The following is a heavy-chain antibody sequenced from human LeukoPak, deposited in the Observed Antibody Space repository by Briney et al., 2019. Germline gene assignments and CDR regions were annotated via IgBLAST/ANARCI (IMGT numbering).Heavy chain of an antibody. CDR3: ARGRWKYYDSSGYGDY. J-gene: IGHJ4*02. D-gene: IGHD3-22*01. V-gene: IGHV4-39*01. Sequence: SETLSLTCTVSGGSISSSSYYWGWIRQPPGKGLEWIGSIYYSGSTYYNPSLKSRVTISVDTSKNQFSLKLSSVTAADTAVYYCARGRWKYYDSSGYGDYWGQGTLVTVSS. CDR1: GGSISSSSYY. CDR2: IYYSGST.